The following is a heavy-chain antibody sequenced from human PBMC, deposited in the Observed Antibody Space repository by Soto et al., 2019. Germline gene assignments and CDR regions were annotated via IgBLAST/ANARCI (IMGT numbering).Heavy chain of an antibody. J-gene: IGHJ1*01. CDR1: GGTFSSYA. V-gene: IGHV1-69*01. CDR2: IIPVFGTA. Sequence: QVQVVQSGAEVKEPGSSVKVSCKASGGTFSSYAISWVRQAPGQGLEWVGGIIPVFGTANYAQMFQGRVTMAADEATREAYIDLNGLRFEDTAVEYCGRDSLSTTVSKISEAQDWGQGTLVTVSS. D-gene: IGHD1-1*01. CDR3: GRDSLSTTVSKISEAQD.